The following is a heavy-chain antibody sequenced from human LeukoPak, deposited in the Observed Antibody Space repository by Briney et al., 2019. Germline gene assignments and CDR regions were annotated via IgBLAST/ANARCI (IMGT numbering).Heavy chain of an antibody. CDR2: ISSNGGST. D-gene: IGHD1-26*01. CDR1: GFTFSSYA. CDR3: ARVSYHGGSFDY. Sequence: PGGSLRLSCAASGFTFSSYAMHWVRQAPGKGLEYVSAISSNGGSTYYANSVKGRFTISRDNSKNTLYLQMGSLRAEDMAVCYCARVSYHGGSFDYWGQGTLVTVSS. J-gene: IGHJ4*02. V-gene: IGHV3-64*01.